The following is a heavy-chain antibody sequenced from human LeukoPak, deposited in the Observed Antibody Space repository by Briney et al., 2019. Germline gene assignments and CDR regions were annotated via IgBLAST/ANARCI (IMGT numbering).Heavy chain of an antibody. V-gene: IGHV1-69*02. CDR3: ARVGAHDGGY. J-gene: IGHJ4*02. Sequence: ASMKVSCKAAGGSFSNYIINWVRQAPGQGLEWMGRFIPMFGIPHYAQKFQGRVTITADKFTTTAYMELSSLRSEDTAIYYCARVGAHDGGYWGQGTLVTVSS. CDR2: FIPMFGIP. CDR1: GGSFSNYI. D-gene: IGHD3-10*01.